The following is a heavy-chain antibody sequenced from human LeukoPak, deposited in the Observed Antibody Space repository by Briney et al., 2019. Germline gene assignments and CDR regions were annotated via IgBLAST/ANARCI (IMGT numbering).Heavy chain of an antibody. CDR2: IMPLFGTA. CDR3: ASGRTDIVVVPATLRNYYFDY. J-gene: IGHJ4*02. Sequence: ASVKVSCTASGGTFSRNDISWVRQAPGQGLEWMGGIMPLFGTAKNAQKFQGRVTITADKSTSTAYMELSSLRSEDTAVYYCASGRTDIVVVPATLRNYYFDYWGQGTLVTVSS. CDR1: GGTFSRND. D-gene: IGHD2-2*01. V-gene: IGHV1-69*06.